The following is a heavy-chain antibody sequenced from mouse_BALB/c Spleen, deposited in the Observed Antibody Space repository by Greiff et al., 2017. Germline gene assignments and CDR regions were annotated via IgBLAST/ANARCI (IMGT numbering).Heavy chain of an antibody. CDR2: ISSGGSYT. CDR1: GFTFSSYG. J-gene: IGHJ1*01. CDR3: ARRPYFDV. V-gene: IGHV5-6*01. Sequence: EVQRVESGGDLVKPGGSLKLSCAASGFTFSSYGMSWVRQTPDKRLEWVATISSGGSYTYYPDSVKGRFTISRDNAKNTLYLQMSSLKSEDTAMYYCARRPYFDVWGAGTTVTVSS.